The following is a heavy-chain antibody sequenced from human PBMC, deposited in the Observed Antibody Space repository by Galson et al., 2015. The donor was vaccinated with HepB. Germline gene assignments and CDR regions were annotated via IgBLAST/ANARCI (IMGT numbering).Heavy chain of an antibody. J-gene: IGHJ6*02. D-gene: IGHD2-2*01. V-gene: IGHV3-11*06. Sequence: SLRLSCAASGFSFSDYYMSWVRQAPGKGLEWVSYISSSSRYTNYADSVKGRFTISRDNAKNSLYPQMNSLRAEDTAVFYCARGIVVPATMDDNHYYYYGMDVWGQGTTVTVSS. CDR2: ISSSSRYT. CDR1: GFSFSDYY. CDR3: ARGIVVPATMDDNHYYYYGMDV.